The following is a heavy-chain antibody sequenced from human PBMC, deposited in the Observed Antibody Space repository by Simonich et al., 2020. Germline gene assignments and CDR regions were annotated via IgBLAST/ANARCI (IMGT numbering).Heavy chain of an antibody. D-gene: IGHD6-13*01. CDR3: AREGANGYSSSWNWFDP. V-gene: IGHV1-2*02. Sequence: QVQLVQSGAEGKKPGASVKVSCKASGYTFTGYYMHWVRQAPGQGLARMAWNNPNSGATTDAQKFQGMVNKTMDTSISTAYMELSRLRSDDTAVYYCAREGANGYSSSWNWFDPWGQGTLVTVSS. CDR2: NNPNSGAT. CDR1: GYTFTGYY. J-gene: IGHJ5*02.